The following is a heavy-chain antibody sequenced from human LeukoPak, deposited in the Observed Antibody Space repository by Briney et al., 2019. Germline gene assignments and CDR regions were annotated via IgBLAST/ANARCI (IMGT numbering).Heavy chain of an antibody. CDR1: GGSISSGSYY. V-gene: IGHV4-61*02. CDR2: IDTSGST. D-gene: IGHD5-18*01. CDR3: AREGGYSYGDAPLHFDY. J-gene: IGHJ4*02. Sequence: SETLSLTCTDSGGSISSGSYYWSWMRQPAGKGLEWIRRIDTSGSTNYNPSLKSRVTIAVDTSKNQFSLKLSSVTAADTAVYYCAREGGYSYGDAPLHFDYWGQGTLVTVSS.